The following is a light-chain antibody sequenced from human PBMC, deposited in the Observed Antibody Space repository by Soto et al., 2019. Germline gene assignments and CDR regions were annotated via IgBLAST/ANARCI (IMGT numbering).Light chain of an antibody. CDR3: QQYNKWPLT. CDR1: QSVSSN. Sequence: EIVMTQSPATLSVSPGERATLSCRASQSVSSNLAWYQQKPGQAPRLVLYGASTRATGIPARFSGSGSGTEFTLTISSLQSEDFGVYYCQQYNKWPLTFGGGTKVEVK. J-gene: IGKJ4*01. V-gene: IGKV3-15*01. CDR2: GAS.